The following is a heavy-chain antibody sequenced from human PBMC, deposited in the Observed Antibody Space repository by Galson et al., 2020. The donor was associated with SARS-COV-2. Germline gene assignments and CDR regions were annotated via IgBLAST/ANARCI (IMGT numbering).Heavy chain of an antibody. J-gene: IGHJ3*01. V-gene: IGHV3-21*04. D-gene: IGHD3-22*01. CDR1: GFTFSSYS. CDR3: AKFASSGYFPDVFDF. CDR2: ISSSSSYI. Sequence: GGSLRLSCAASGFTFSSYSMNWVRQAPGKGLEWVSSISSSSSYIYYADSVKGRFTISRDNAKNSLYLQMNSLRAEDTALYYCAKFASSGYFPDVFDFWGQGTAVTVSS.